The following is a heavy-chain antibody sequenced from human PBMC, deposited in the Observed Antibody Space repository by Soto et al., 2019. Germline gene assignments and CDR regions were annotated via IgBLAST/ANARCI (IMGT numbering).Heavy chain of an antibody. CDR3: AKGPSKAADPDWFDP. CDR2: ISGSGGST. D-gene: IGHD6-13*01. J-gene: IGHJ5*02. V-gene: IGHV3-23*01. CDR1: GVTFSSYA. Sequence: GGSLRLSCAASGVTFSSYAMSWVRQAPGKGLEWVSAISGSGGSTYYADSVKGRFTISRDNSKNTLYLQMNSLRAEDTAVYYCAKGPSKAADPDWFDPWGQGTLVTVSS.